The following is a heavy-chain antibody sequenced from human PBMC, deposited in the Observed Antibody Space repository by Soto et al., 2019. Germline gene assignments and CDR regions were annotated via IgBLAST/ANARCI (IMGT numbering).Heavy chain of an antibody. CDR2: ISGSGGST. J-gene: IGHJ4*02. D-gene: IGHD3-3*01. V-gene: IGHV3-23*01. CDR3: AKDRSWLDDFWSGYDY. Sequence: GGSLRLSCAASGFTFSSYAMSWVRQAPGKGLEWVSAISGSGGSTYYADSVKGRFTISRDNSKNTLYLQMNSLRAEDTAVYYCAKDRSWLDDFWSGYDYWGQGTLVTVSS. CDR1: GFTFSSYA.